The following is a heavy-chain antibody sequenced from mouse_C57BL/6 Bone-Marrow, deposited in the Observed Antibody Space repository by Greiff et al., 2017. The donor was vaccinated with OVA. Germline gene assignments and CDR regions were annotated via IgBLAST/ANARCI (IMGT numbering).Heavy chain of an antibody. J-gene: IGHJ3*01. D-gene: IGHD1-1*01. V-gene: IGHV1-61*01. CDR3: ARSDYYGSSRFAY. Sequence: QVQLQQPGAELVRPGSSVKLSCKASGYTFTSYWMDWVKQRPGQGLEWIGNIYPSDSETHYNQKFKDKATLTVDTSSSTAYMQLSSLTSEDSAVYYCARSDYYGSSRFAYWGQGTLVTVSA. CDR1: GYTFTSYW. CDR2: IYPSDSET.